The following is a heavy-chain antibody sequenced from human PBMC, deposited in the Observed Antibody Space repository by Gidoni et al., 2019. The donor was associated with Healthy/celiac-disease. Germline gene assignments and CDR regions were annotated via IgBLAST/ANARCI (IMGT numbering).Heavy chain of an antibody. CDR1: GGSISRSSYY. CDR2: IYYSGST. J-gene: IGHJ6*02. V-gene: IGHV4-39*07. CDR3: ARDWWFGELLPNTRGDYYYYGMDV. D-gene: IGHD3-10*01. Sequence: QLQLQESGPGLVKPSETLSLTCTVSGGSISRSSYYWGWIRQPPGKGLEWIGSIYYSGSTYYNPSLKSRVTISVDTSKNQFSLKLSSVTAADTAVYYCARDWWFGELLPNTRGDYYYYGMDVWGQGTTVTVSS.